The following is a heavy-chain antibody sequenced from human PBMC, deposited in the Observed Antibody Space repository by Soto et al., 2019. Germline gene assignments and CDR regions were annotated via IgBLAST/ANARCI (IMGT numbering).Heavy chain of an antibody. D-gene: IGHD2-15*01. J-gene: IGHJ6*04. CDR2: FDPEDGET. Sequence: ASVKVSCKVSGYTLTELSMHWVRQAPGKGLEWMGGFDPEDGETIYAQTFPGRVTLTEDTSRDTAYMELSSLRAEDAAVYYRATDDIPAAPAISGMDVGGKAPRVTVS. V-gene: IGHV1-24*01. CDR1: GYTLTELS. CDR3: ATDDIPAAPAISGMDV.